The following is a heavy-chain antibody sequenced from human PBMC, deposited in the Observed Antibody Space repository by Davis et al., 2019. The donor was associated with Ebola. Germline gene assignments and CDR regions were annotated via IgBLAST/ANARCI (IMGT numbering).Heavy chain of an antibody. Sequence: ESLKISCAASGFTFSGSAMHWVRQASGKGLEWVGRIRSKANSYATAYAASVKGRFTISRDDSKNMAYLQMNSLKSEDTAVYYCSSTLGTLDYWGQGTLVTVSS. CDR3: SSTLGTLDY. D-gene: IGHD7-27*01. CDR2: IRSKANSYAT. V-gene: IGHV3-73*01. CDR1: GFTFSGSA. J-gene: IGHJ4*02.